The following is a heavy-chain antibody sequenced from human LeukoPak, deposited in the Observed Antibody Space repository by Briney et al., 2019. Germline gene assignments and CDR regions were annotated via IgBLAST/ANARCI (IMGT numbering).Heavy chain of an antibody. Sequence: SETLSLTCTVSGGSISSSDYYGAWIRQPPGKGLEWIGSIYYSGNTYYHPSLKSRVTISVDTSKNQFSLKLSPVTAAETAVYYCASHRRYTTGSEEFDCWGQGALVTVSS. D-gene: IGHD2/OR15-2a*01. CDR2: IYYSGNT. CDR3: ASHRRYTTGSEEFDC. J-gene: IGHJ4*02. V-gene: IGHV4-39*01. CDR1: GGSISSSDYY.